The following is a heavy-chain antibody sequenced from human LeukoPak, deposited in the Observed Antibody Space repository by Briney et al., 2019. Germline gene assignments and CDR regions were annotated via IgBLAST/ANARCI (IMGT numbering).Heavy chain of an antibody. Sequence: SETLSLTCAVYGGSFSGYYWSWIRQPPGKGLEWIGEINHSGSTNYNPSLKSRVTISVDTSKNQFSLKLSSVTAADTAVYYCATRPCSGGSCYSASRPYYFDYWGQGTLVTVSS. CDR3: ATRPCSGGSCYSASRPYYFDY. D-gene: IGHD2-15*01. CDR1: GGSFSGYY. CDR2: INHSGST. J-gene: IGHJ4*02. V-gene: IGHV4-34*01.